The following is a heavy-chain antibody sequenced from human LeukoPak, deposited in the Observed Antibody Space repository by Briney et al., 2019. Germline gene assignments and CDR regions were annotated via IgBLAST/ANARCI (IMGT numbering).Heavy chain of an antibody. J-gene: IGHJ5*02. Sequence: GASVKVSCKASGGTFSSYAISWVRQAPGQGLEWMGGIIPILGTANYAQKFQGRVTITADESTSTAYMELSSLRSEDTAVYYCARDHCSGGSCYWFDPWGQGTLVTVSS. CDR1: GGTFSSYA. CDR3: ARDHCSGGSCYWFDP. CDR2: IIPILGTA. V-gene: IGHV1-69*13. D-gene: IGHD2-15*01.